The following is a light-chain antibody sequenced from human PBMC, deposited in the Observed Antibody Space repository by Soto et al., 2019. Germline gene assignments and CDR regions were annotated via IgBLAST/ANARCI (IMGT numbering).Light chain of an antibody. Sequence: DIQMTQSPSSLYASVGDRVTITCRASQSISSYLNWYQQKPGKAPKLLIYAASSLQSGVPSRFSSSGSGTDFPLTISRLQPEDFATYYCQLGYSTPPSAFGQGTKLEIK. J-gene: IGKJ2*01. CDR3: QLGYSTPPSA. CDR1: QSISSY. CDR2: AAS. V-gene: IGKV1-39*01.